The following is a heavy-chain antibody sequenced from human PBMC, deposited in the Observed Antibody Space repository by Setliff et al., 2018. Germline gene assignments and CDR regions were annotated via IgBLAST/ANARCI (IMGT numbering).Heavy chain of an antibody. D-gene: IGHD7-27*01. Sequence: SVKVSCKASGGSFDSDVITWVRQAPGQGLEWMGRLIPILGKTNYAESFQGRVLITADRSTNTGYMELRRLTSDDTAVYFCARRWETGDQDAYDIWGQGTMVTVSS. V-gene: IGHV1-69*13. CDR2: LIPILGKT. CDR3: ARRWETGDQDAYDI. CDR1: GGSFDSDV. J-gene: IGHJ3*02.